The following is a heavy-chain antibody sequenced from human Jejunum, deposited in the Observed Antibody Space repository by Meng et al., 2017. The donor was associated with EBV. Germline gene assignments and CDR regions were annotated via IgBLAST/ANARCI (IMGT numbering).Heavy chain of an antibody. V-gene: IGHV4-34*02. CDR3: ARVAFSYTTRSLDS. CDR1: RGSFSGYY. CDR2: INHSGST. D-gene: IGHD3-16*02. Sequence: VQLQQWGAGLLKRSETLSLTCAVYRGSFSGYYWSWIRQHPGKGLEWIGEINHSGSTNYNPSLRSRVTISVETSKNQFSLRLNSVTAADTAVYYCARVAFSYTTRSLDSWGQGTLVTVSS. J-gene: IGHJ4*02.